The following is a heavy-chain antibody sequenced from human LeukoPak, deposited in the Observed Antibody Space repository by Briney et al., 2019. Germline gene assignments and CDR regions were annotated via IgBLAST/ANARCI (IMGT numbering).Heavy chain of an antibody. CDR2: ISGSGGST. Sequence: GGSLRLSCAASGFTFSSYAMSWVRQAPGEGLEWVSAISGSGGSTYYADSVKGRFTISRDNSKNRLYLQMNSLRAEDTAVYYCAKDHSIAADFDYWGQGTLVTVSS. V-gene: IGHV3-23*01. CDR3: AKDHSIAADFDY. D-gene: IGHD6-13*01. CDR1: GFTFSSYA. J-gene: IGHJ4*02.